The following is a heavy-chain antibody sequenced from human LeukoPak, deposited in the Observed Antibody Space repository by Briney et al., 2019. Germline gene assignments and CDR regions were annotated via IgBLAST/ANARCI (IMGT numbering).Heavy chain of an antibody. J-gene: IGHJ4*02. D-gene: IGHD3-9*01. CDR3: ARLLTGYFNH. CDR1: GFTFSSYS. Sequence: PGGSLRLSCAASGFTFSSYSMNWVRQAPGRGLEWVSSISSSSSYIYYADPVKGRFTISRDNAKNSLYLQMNSLRAEDTAVYYCARLLTGYFNHWGQGTLVTVSS. CDR2: ISSSSSYI. V-gene: IGHV3-21*01.